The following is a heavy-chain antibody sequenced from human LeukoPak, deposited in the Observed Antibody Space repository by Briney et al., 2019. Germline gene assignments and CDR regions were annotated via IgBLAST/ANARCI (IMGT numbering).Heavy chain of an antibody. V-gene: IGHV3-64*04. CDR3: ARLNYYSDSSGYYQDF. J-gene: IGHJ4*02. CDR1: GFTFSSYA. Sequence: GGSLRLSCSASGFTFSSYAMHWVRQAPGKGLEYVSAISSNGGSTYYADSVKGRFTISRDNSKNTLYLQMGSLRAEDMAVYYCARLNYYSDSSGYYQDFWGQGTLVTVSS. D-gene: IGHD3-22*01. CDR2: ISSNGGST.